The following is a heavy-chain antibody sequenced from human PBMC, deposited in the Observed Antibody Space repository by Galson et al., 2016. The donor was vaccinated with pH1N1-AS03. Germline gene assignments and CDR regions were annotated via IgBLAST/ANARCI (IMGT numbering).Heavy chain of an antibody. CDR2: IYNGGST. Sequence: ETLSLTCAVSGGSIRSYYWNWIRQSPGKEMEWIGYIYNGGSTNYNPSLNNRVTISLDKSKNQIFLRLSSVTTSDTAVYYCARGNYGDYGGADWGQDTLVIVSS. V-gene: IGHV4-59*01. D-gene: IGHD4-17*01. CDR3: ARGNYGDYGGAD. CDR1: GGSIRSYY. J-gene: IGHJ1*01.